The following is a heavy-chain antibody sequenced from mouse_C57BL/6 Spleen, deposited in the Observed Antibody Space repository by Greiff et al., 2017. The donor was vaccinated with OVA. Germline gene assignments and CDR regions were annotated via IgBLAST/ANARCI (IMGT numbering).Heavy chain of an antibody. Sequence: QVQLQQPGAELVKPGASVKLSCKASGYTFTSYWMQWVKQRPGQGLEWIGEIDPSDSYTNYNQKFKGKATLTVDTSSSTAYMQLSSLTSEDSAVYYCARGDDYYGSSYVLDYWGQGTTLTVSS. D-gene: IGHD1-1*01. CDR1: GYTFTSYW. J-gene: IGHJ2*01. CDR3: ARGDDYYGSSYVLDY. V-gene: IGHV1-50*01. CDR2: IDPSDSYT.